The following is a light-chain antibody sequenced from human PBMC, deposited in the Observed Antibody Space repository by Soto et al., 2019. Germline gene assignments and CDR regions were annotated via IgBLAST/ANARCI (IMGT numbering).Light chain of an antibody. CDR3: HQFGYSPRT. V-gene: IGKV3-20*01. CDR2: ATS. Sequence: EIVLTQSPGTLSLSPGETATLSCRASQTVNSDYLAWFQQRPGQAPRLLLFATSRRATDIPDRFSGSGSGTDFTLAIRRLEPEDFAVYYCHQFGYSPRTFGQGTKVDIK. J-gene: IGKJ1*01. CDR1: QTVNSDY.